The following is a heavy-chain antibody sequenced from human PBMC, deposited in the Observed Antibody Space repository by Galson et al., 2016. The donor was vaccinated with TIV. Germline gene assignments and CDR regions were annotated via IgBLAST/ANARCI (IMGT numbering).Heavy chain of an antibody. D-gene: IGHD3-16*01. V-gene: IGHV1-3*01. J-gene: IGHJ3*02. CDR2: INVGNGNT. CDR3: ARDRLGAKRAFDI. CDR1: GVTFNSYA. Sequence: SVKVSCKASGVTFNSYAISWVRQAPGQGLEWMGWINVGNGNTKYVQKFKGRVTITSDTSARIAYMELSTLTSEDTAMYYCARDRLGAKRAFDIWGQGTLVTVSS.